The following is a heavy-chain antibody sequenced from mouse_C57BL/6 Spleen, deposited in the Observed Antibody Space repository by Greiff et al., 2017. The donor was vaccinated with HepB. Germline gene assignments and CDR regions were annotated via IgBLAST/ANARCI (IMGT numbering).Heavy chain of an antibody. V-gene: IGHV1-82*01. Sequence: QVQLKESGPELVKPGASVKISCKASGYAFSSSWMTWVKQRPGKGLEWIGRIYPGDGDTNYNGTFKGKATLTADKSSSTAYMQLSSLTSADSAVYFCARRENYYDYDDYAMDYWGQGTSVTVSS. CDR2: IYPGDGDT. J-gene: IGHJ4*01. CDR3: ARRENYYDYDDYAMDY. CDR1: GYAFSSSW. D-gene: IGHD2-4*01.